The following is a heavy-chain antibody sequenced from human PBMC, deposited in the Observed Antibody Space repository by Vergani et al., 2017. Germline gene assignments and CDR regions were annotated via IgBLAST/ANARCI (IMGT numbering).Heavy chain of an antibody. V-gene: IGHV4-31*03. J-gene: IGHJ4*02. CDR1: GGSISSGGYY. CDR2: IYYSGST. CDR3: ARGSPTVTHGRVFDY. Sequence: QVLLQESGPGLVKPSQTLSLTCTVSGGSISSGGYYWSWIRQHPGKGLEWIGYIYYSGSTYYNPTLKSRVTISVDTSKNQFSLKLSSVTAADTAVYYCARGSPTVTHGRVFDYWSQGTLVTVSS. D-gene: IGHD4-17*01.